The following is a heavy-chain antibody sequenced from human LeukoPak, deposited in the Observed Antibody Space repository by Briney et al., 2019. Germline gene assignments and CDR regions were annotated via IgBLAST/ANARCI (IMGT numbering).Heavy chain of an antibody. D-gene: IGHD6-19*01. V-gene: IGHV6-1*01. CDR3: ARDIGATGWYTFDY. J-gene: IGHJ4*02. CDR1: GVSVSSNNGA. CDR2: TYYRSTRYT. Sequence: SQTLSLTCAISGVSVSSNNGAWNWLRQSPSRGLEWLGRTYYRSTRYTDYAEFIQGRISINLDTTQNQFSLQLNSVTPEDTAVYVSARDIGATGWYTFDYWGQGTLVTVSS.